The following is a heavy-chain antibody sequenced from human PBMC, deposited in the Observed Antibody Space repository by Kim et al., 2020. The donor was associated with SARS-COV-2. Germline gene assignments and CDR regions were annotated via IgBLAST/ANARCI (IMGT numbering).Heavy chain of an antibody. CDR3: ARDVGRCSSTSCYAGWFDP. CDR2: IYYSGST. V-gene: IGHV4-59*01. J-gene: IGHJ5*02. CDR1: GGSISSYY. D-gene: IGHD2-2*01. Sequence: SETLSLTCTVSGGSISSYYWSWIRQPPGKGLEWIGYIYYSGSTNYNPSLKSRVTISVDTSKNQFSLKLSSVTAADTAVYYCARDVGRCSSTSCYAGWFDPWGQGTLVTVSS.